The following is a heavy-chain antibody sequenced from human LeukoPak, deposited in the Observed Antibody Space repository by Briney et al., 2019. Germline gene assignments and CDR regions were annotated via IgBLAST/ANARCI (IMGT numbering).Heavy chain of an antibody. CDR1: GFTFSSYW. CDR2: IKQDGSEK. D-gene: IGHD3-10*02. V-gene: IGHV3-7*01. J-gene: IGHJ4*02. CDR3: ARDLVLGEGSGYGPPRGC. Sequence: GGSLRLSCAASGFTFSSYWMSWVRQAPGKGLEWVANIKQDGSEKYYVDSVKGRFTISRDNAKNSLYLQMNSLRAEDTAVYYCARDLVLGEGSGYGPPRGCWGQGTLVTVSS.